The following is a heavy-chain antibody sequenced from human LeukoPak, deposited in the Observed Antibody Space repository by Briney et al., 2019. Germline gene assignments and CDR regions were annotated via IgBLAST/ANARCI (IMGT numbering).Heavy chain of an antibody. CDR2: VYSGGST. D-gene: IGHD3-10*01. CDR1: GFTVSNNY. V-gene: IGHV3-53*01. CDR3: ARGPLGRYYYYMDV. Sequence: PGGSLRLSCAASGFTVSNNYMNWVRQAPGKGLEWVSVVYSGGSTYYADSVKGRFTVSRDNSKNTLYLQMNSLRAEDTAVYYCARGPLGRYYYYMDVWGKGTTVTVSS. J-gene: IGHJ6*03.